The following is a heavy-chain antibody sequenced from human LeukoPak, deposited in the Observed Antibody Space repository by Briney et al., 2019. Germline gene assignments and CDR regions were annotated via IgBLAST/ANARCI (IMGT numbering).Heavy chain of an antibody. CDR1: GFTVSSNS. Sequence: GGSLRLSCAASGFTVSSNSMSWVRQAPGKGLEWVSVIYSGGSTFYADSVKGRFTISRDNSKKTLYLQMNSLSAEDTAVYYCARKHYYDSSGFFPPMDYWGQGTLVTVSS. J-gene: IGHJ4*02. CDR3: ARKHYYDSSGFFPPMDY. D-gene: IGHD3-22*01. V-gene: IGHV3-66*01. CDR2: IYSGGST.